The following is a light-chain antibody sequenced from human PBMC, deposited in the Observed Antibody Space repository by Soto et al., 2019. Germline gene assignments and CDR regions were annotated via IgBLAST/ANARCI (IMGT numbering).Light chain of an antibody. CDR3: QSADSTGTNWV. V-gene: IGLV3-25*02. CDR1: ALPKQY. CDR2: KDT. Sequence: SYELTQPPSVSVSPGQTATISCSGDALPKQYAYWYQRKPGQAPVVVIYKDTERPSGIPERFSGSSSGTTVTLTISGVQAEDEADYYCQSADSTGTNWVFGGGTKLTVL. J-gene: IGLJ3*02.